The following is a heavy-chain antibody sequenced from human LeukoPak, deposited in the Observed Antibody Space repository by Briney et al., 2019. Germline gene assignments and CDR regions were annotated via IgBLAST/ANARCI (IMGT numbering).Heavy chain of an antibody. CDR2: ISISGGTT. CDR1: GFTFSNYA. V-gene: IGHV3-23*01. D-gene: IGHD6-19*01. CDR3: ARGAHSSAWYVFDY. Sequence: HPGGSLRLSCAASGFTFSNYAMSWVRQAPGKGLEWVSAISISGGTTYYADSVKDRFTISRDNSKNTLYLQMNSLRVEDTAVYYCARGAHSSAWYVFDYWGQGTLVTVSS. J-gene: IGHJ4*02.